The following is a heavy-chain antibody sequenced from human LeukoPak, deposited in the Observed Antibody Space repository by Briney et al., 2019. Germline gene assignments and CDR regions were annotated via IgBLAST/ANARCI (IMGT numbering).Heavy chain of an antibody. CDR1: GYSFTSYW. V-gene: IGHV5-51*01. CDR2: IYPGDSDT. J-gene: IGHJ6*02. CDR3: ARLRGPRITIFGVVITTPKYYYYGMDV. Sequence: GESLQISCKGSGYSFTSYWIGWVRQMPGKGLEWMGIIYPGDSDTRYSPSFQGQVTISADKSISTAYLQWSSLKASDTAMYYCARLRGPRITIFGVVITTPKYYYYGMDVWGQGTTVTVSS. D-gene: IGHD3-3*01.